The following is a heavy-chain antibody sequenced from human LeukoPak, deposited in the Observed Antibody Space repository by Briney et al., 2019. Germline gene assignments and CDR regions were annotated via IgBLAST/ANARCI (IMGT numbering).Heavy chain of an antibody. CDR1: GGSISSGSYY. CDR3: ARVRRGSRGPKEDYMDV. CDR2: IYTSGST. J-gene: IGHJ6*03. V-gene: IGHV4-61*02. D-gene: IGHD3-10*01. Sequence: SETLSLTCTVSGGSISSGSYYWSWIRQPAGKGLEWIGRIYTSGSTNYNPSLKSRVTISVDTSKNQFSLKLSSVTAADTAVYYCARVRRGSRGPKEDYMDVWGKGTTVTVSS.